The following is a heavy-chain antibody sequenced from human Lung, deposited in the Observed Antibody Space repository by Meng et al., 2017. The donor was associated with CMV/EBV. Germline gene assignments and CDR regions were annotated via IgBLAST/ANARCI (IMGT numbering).Heavy chain of an antibody. CDR3: ARPLAIRPMLGYYYGLDV. J-gene: IGHJ6*02. CDR1: GFTVTDNY. CDR2: IYSADRA. V-gene: IGHV3-53*01. D-gene: IGHD6-6*01. Sequence: GESLKISCAASGFTVTDNYMIWVRQAPGKGLEWVSVIYSADRAYYADSVRGRFTISRDISKNTVYLQMLNLRAEDAAMYYCARPLAIRPMLGYYYGLDVLGQGXTVTVSS.